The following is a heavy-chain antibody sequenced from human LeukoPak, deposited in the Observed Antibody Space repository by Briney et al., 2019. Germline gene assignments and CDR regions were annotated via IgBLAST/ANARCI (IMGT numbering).Heavy chain of an antibody. V-gene: IGHV4-59*08. D-gene: IGHD6-19*01. CDR1: GGSISSYY. CDR3: ATLGGGWYEGY. CDR2: IYYSGST. J-gene: IGHJ4*02. Sequence: SETLSLTCTVSGGSISSYYWSWIRQPPGKGLEWIGYIYYSGSTNYNPSLKSRVTISVDTSKNQFSLKLSSVTAADTAVYYCATLGGGWYEGYWGQGTLVTVSS.